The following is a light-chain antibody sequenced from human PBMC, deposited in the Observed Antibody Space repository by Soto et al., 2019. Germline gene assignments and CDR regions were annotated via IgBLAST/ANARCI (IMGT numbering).Light chain of an antibody. CDR3: QQYGSSRLT. CDR2: GAS. CDR1: QSVSSSY. J-gene: IGKJ4*01. Sequence: EIVLTQSPGTLSLSPGARGTLSCRASQSVSSSYLAWYQQKPGQAPRLLIYGASSRATGIPDRFSGSGSGTDFTLTISRLEPEDFAVYYCQQYGSSRLTFGGGTKVDIK. V-gene: IGKV3-20*01.